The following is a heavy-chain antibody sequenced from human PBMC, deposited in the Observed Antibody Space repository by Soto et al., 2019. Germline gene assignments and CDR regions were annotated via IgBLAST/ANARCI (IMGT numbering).Heavy chain of an antibody. CDR3: ARFLYDFWSGYSNYYYYGMDV. CDR1: GYTFTSYG. CDR2: ISAYNGNT. V-gene: IGHV1-18*04. Sequence: GASVKVSCKASGYTFTSYGISWVRQAPGQGLEWMGWISAYNGNTNYAQKLQGRVTMTTDTSTSKAYMELRSLRSDDTAVYYCARFLYDFWSGYSNYYYYGMDVWGQGTTVNVSS. D-gene: IGHD3-3*01. J-gene: IGHJ6*02.